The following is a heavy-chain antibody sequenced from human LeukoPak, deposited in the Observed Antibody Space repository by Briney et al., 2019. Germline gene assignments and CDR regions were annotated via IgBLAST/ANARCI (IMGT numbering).Heavy chain of an antibody. CDR1: GFAFSSDS. V-gene: IGHV3-21*01. Sequence: GGSLRLSCAASGFAFSSDSMNWVRQAPGKGLEWVSSISSSSTYIYYADSVKGRFTISRDNSKNTLYLQMNSLRAEDTAVYYCAKPQRGYSYDGIDYWGQGTLVTVSS. D-gene: IGHD5-18*01. CDR3: AKPQRGYSYDGIDY. CDR2: ISSSSTYI. J-gene: IGHJ4*02.